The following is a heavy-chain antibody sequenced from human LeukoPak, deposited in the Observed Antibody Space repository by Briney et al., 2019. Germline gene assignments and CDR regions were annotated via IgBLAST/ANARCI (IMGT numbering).Heavy chain of an antibody. V-gene: IGHV3-73*01. CDR1: GFTFSGSA. CDR3: TRARYDYVWGNLDY. J-gene: IGHJ4*02. Sequence: GGSLRLSCAASGFTFSGSAMHWVRQASGKGLEWVGRIRSKANSYATAYAASVKGRFTLSRDDSKNTAYLQMNSLKTEDTAVYYCTRARYDYVWGNLDYWGQGTLVTVSS. D-gene: IGHD3-16*01. CDR2: IRSKANSYAT.